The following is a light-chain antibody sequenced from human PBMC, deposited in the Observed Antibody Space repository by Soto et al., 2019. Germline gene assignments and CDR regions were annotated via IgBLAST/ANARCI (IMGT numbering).Light chain of an antibody. CDR1: QSVSSY. CDR2: DAS. CDR3: QQRSNWLT. Sequence: EIVLTQSPATLSSSPGERATLSCRASQSVSSYLAWYQQKPGQAPRLLIYDASNRATGIPVRFSGSGSGTDFTLTISSLEPEDFAVYYCQQRSNWLTFGGGTKVEIK. J-gene: IGKJ4*01. V-gene: IGKV3-11*01.